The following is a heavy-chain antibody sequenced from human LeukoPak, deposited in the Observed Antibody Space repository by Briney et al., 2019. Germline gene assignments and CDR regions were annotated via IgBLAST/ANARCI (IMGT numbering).Heavy chain of an antibody. CDR2: ISYDGSNK. V-gene: IGHV3-30*18. J-gene: IGHJ4*02. Sequence: PGGSLRLSCAASGFTFSSYGMHWVRQAPGKGLEWVAVISYDGSNKYYADSVKGRFTISRDNSKNTLYLQMNSLRAEDTAVYYCAKTKRDSSGFDYWGQGTLVTVSS. D-gene: IGHD3-22*01. CDR3: AKTKRDSSGFDY. CDR1: GFTFSSYG.